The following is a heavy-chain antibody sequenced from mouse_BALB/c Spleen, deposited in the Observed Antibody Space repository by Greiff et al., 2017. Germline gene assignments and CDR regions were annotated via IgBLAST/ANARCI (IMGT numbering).Heavy chain of an antibody. D-gene: IGHD2-3*01. CDR1: GYSITSDYA. V-gene: IGHV3-2*02. CDR2: ISYSGST. CDR3: ARSDGYYVGYFDV. Sequence: DVQLQESGPGLVKPSQSLSLTCTVTGYSITSDYAWNWIRQFPGNQLEWMGYISYSGSTSYNPSLKSRISITRDTSKNQFFLQLNSVTTEDTATYYCARSDGYYVGYFDVWGAGTTVTVSS. J-gene: IGHJ1*01.